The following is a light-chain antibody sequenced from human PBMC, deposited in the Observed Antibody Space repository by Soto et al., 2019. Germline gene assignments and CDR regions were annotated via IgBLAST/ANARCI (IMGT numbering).Light chain of an antibody. Sequence: ILVTQAPSSLCASVGDRVTITCRTSQDIRNDLGWYQQKPGKAPKLVIYGVFNLQSGVPSRFSGSGFGTDFTLTISSLQPEDSATYYCQHYNSYSEAFGQGTKVDVK. V-gene: IGKV1-6*01. CDR1: QDIRND. CDR2: GVF. J-gene: IGKJ1*01. CDR3: QHYNSYSEA.